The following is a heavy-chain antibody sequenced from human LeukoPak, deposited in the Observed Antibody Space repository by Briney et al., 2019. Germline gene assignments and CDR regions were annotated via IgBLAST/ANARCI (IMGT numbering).Heavy chain of an antibody. CDR3: ARQAPHSSGWYYFDY. J-gene: IGHJ4*02. Sequence: ASVKVSCKASGYTFTSYGISWVRQAPGQGLEWMGGISAYNGNTNYAEKLQGRVTMTTDTSTSTAYMELRSLRSDDTAVYYCARQAPHSSGWYYFDYWGQGTLVTVSS. V-gene: IGHV1-18*01. CDR2: ISAYNGNT. D-gene: IGHD3-22*01. CDR1: GYTFTSYG.